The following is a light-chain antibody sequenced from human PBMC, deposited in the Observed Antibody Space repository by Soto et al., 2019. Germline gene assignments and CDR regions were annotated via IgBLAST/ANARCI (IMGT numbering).Light chain of an antibody. V-gene: IGKV3-20*01. CDR3: QQYGSSTPT. CDR1: QSVSTNY. J-gene: IGKJ1*01. CDR2: GAS. Sequence: EIVLTQSPGTLSLSPGERATLSCRASQSVSTNYLAWYQRKPGQAPRLLIYGASSRATGIPDRFSGSGSGKDFTLTITSLETEDFAVYYCQQYGSSTPTFGQGTKVEIK.